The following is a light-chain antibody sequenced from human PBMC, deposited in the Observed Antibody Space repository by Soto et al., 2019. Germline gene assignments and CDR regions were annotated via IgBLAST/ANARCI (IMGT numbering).Light chain of an antibody. CDR2: NNN. J-gene: IGLJ1*01. Sequence: QSVLTQPTSASGTPGQRVTISCSGSSFNIGTYNVNWYRQLPGTAPKLLIHNNNERPSGVPDRFSGSKSGTSASLAISGLQSEDEADYYCAAWDDSLNGREVFGTGTKVTVL. CDR1: SFNIGTYN. CDR3: AAWDDSLNGREV. V-gene: IGLV1-44*01.